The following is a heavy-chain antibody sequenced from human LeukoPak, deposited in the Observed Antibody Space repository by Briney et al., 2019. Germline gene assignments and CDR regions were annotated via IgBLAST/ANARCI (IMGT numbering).Heavy chain of an antibody. CDR3: ARQGVYYSDSSAFYY. CDR1: GYRFTNYW. V-gene: IGHV5-51*01. D-gene: IGHD3-22*01. J-gene: IGHJ4*02. Sequence: GESLKISCKGSGYRFTNYWIGWVRQMPGKGLELMGSIYPGDSDTRYSPSFQGQVTISADKSITTAYLHWSSLKASDTAIYYCARQGVYYSDSSAFYYWGQGTLVTLSS. CDR2: IYPGDSDT.